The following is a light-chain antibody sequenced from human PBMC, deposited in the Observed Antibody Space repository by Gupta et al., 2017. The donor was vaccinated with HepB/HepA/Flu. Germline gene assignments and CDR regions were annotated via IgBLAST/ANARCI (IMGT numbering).Light chain of an antibody. CDR1: QSISSY. V-gene: IGKV1-39*01. Sequence: DIQITQSPSSLYASVGDRVTSTSRASQSISSYLDWYQQKPGKAPKLLIYAASRVESGVPSRFSGSGSGTDFTLTISRLQPEDFASYYCQHSYSTPWTFGQGTKVEIK. CDR2: AAS. J-gene: IGKJ1*01. CDR3: QHSYSTPWT.